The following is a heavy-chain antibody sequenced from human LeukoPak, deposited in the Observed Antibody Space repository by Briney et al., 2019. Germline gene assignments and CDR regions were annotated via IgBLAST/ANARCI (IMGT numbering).Heavy chain of an antibody. J-gene: IGHJ6*03. V-gene: IGHV5-51*01. Sequence: KAGESLKISCKGSGYSFTSYWIGWVRQMPGKGLEWMGIIYPGDSDTRYSPSFQGQVTISADKSISTAYLQWSSLKASDTAMYYCARLTDGDYPPPDYYYYMDVWGKGTAVTISS. CDR1: GYSFTSYW. CDR3: ARLTDGDYPPPDYYYYMDV. CDR2: IYPGDSDT. D-gene: IGHD4-17*01.